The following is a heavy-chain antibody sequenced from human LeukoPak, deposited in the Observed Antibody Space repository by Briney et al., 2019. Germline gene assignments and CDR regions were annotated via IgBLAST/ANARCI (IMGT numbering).Heavy chain of an antibody. V-gene: IGHV4-38-2*02. CDR1: GYSISSGYY. CDR2: IYHSGST. J-gene: IGHJ4*02. CDR3: AVGGSYYFDY. Sequence: PSETLSLTCTVSGYSISSGYYWGWIRQPPGKGLEWIGSIYHSGSTYYNPSLKCRVTISVDTSKNQFSLKLSSVTAADTAVYYCAVGGSYYFDYWGQGTLVTVSS. D-gene: IGHD3-10*01.